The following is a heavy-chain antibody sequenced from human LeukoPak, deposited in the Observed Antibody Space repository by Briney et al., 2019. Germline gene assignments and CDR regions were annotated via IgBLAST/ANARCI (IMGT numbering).Heavy chain of an antibody. CDR1: GCSVSSGSYY. V-gene: IGHV4-61*01. CDR2: IYYSGSA. CDR3: ARGFGDWGLSWFDP. Sequence: AETLSLTCTVSGCSVSSGSYYWSWIRQPPGKGLEWFGYIYYSGSAKYNPSLTSRVTISVDTSKNQFSLKLTSVTAADTAVYYCARGFGDWGLSWFDPWGQGTLVTVSS. D-gene: IGHD3-10*01. J-gene: IGHJ5*02.